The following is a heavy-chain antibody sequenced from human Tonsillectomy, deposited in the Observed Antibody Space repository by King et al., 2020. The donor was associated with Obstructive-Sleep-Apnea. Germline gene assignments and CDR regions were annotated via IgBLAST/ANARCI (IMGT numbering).Heavy chain of an antibody. CDR3: ARDLSPGYCSGGSCPPRGY. CDR1: GFTFSSYG. Sequence: VQLVEAGGGVVQPGRSLRLSCAAVGFTFSSYGMHWVRQAPGKWLELVAVLWYDGSNKYYADSVKGRFTISRDNSKNTLFLQMNSLSAEDTAVYYCARDLSPGYCSGGSCPPRGYWGQGTLVTVSS. CDR2: LWYDGSNK. V-gene: IGHV3-33*01. D-gene: IGHD2-15*01. J-gene: IGHJ4*02.